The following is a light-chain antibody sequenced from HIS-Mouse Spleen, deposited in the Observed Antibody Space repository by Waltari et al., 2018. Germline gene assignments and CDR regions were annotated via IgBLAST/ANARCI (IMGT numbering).Light chain of an antibody. CDR3: CSYAGSYRV. V-gene: IGLV2-11*01. CDR2: DVS. CDR1: SRDVGGYNY. Sequence: QSALPQPRSVSGSPGQSVTISCTGTSRDVGGYNYVSWYQQHPGKAPNLMIYDVSKRPSGVPDRFSGSKSGNTASLTISGLQAEDEADYYCCSYAGSYRVFGTGTKVTVL. J-gene: IGLJ1*01.